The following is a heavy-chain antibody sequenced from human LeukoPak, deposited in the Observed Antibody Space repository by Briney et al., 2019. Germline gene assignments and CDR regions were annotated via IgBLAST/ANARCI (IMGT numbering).Heavy chain of an antibody. V-gene: IGHV4-59*01. D-gene: IGHD3-10*01. CDR2: IYYSGST. CDR1: GGSISSYY. Sequence: SETLSLTCTVSGGSISSYYWSWIRQPPGKGLEWIGYIYYSGSTNYNPSLKSRVTISVDTSKNQFSLKLSTVTAADAAVYYCARNYYYDNWFDPWGQGTLVTVSS. J-gene: IGHJ5*02. CDR3: ARNYYYDNWFDP.